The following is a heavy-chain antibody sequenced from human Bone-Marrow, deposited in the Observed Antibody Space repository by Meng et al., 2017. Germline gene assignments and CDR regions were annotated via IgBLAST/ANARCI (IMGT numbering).Heavy chain of an antibody. J-gene: IGHJ4*02. CDR3: ARGGLKWELLFDY. D-gene: IGHD1-26*01. CDR2: INPNSGGT. V-gene: IGHV1-2*02. CDR1: GYTFTGYY. Sequence: ASVKVSCKASGYTFTGYYMHCVRQAPGQGLEWMGWINPNSGGTNYAQKFQGRVTMTRDTSISTAYMELSRLRSDDTAVYYCARGGLKWELLFDYWGQGTLVTVSS.